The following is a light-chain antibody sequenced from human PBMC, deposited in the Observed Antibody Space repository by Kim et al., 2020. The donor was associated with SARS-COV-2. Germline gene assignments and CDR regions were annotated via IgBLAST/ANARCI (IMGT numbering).Light chain of an antibody. CDR1: SSNIGNNY. V-gene: IGLV1-51*01. CDR2: DID. CDR3: GAWDISLNAGV. J-gene: IGLJ2*01. Sequence: KVTITSGESSSNIGNNYVSWYQQDPGTAPKLIIYDIDKRPSGIPDRFSGSESGKAATLSITGLQGGDEADYYCGAWDISLNAGVFGGGTRLTVL.